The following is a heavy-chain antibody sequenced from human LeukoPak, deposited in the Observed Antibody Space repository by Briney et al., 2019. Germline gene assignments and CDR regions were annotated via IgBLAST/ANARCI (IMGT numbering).Heavy chain of an antibody. J-gene: IGHJ4*02. CDR1: GYTFISYG. Sequence: ASVKVSCKASGYTFISYGISWVRQAPGQGLEWMGWISDYNGNTNYAQKLQGRVTMTTDTSTSTAYMELRSLRSDDTAVYYCARGYCSGGSCYQDYWGQGTLVTVSS. D-gene: IGHD2-15*01. CDR2: ISDYNGNT. V-gene: IGHV1-18*04. CDR3: ARGYCSGGSCYQDY.